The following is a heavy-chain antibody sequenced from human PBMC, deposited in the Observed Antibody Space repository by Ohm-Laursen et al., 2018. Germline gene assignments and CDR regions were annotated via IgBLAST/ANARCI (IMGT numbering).Heavy chain of an antibody. V-gene: IGHV4-59*01. CDR3: ARRGHAFDI. J-gene: IGHJ3*02. CDR2: IYYSGNT. Sequence: TLSLTCSVSGGSINSYYWTWIRQPPGKGLEWIGYIYYSGNTNYNPSLKSRVTISVDMSKNQFSLKLSSVTAADTAVYYCARRGHAFDIWGQGTMVTVSS. CDR1: GGSINSYY.